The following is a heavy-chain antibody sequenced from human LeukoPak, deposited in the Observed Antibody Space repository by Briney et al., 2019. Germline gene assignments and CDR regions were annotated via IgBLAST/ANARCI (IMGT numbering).Heavy chain of an antibody. J-gene: IGHJ6*02. CDR2: MNPNSGNI. V-gene: IGHV1-8*01. CDR3: ARGDPTGNYYYSMDV. D-gene: IGHD4-11*01. Sequence: ASVKVSCKASGYTFASYDINWVRQATGQGLEWMGWMNPNSGNIGYAQKFQGRVTMTRNTSINTAYMELSSLRAEDTALYYCARGDPTGNYYYSMDVWGRGTTITVSS. CDR1: GYTFASYD.